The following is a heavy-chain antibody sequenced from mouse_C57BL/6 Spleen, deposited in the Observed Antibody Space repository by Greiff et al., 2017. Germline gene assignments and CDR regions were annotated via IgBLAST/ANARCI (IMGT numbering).Heavy chain of an antibody. V-gene: IGHV1-76*01. CDR3: ARDSNYYGSRYVAY. D-gene: IGHD1-1*01. Sequence: QVQLQQSGAELARPGASVKLSCKASGYTFTDYYINWVKQRPGQGLEWIARIYPGSGNTYYNEKFKGKATLTAEKSSSTSYMQLSSLTSEDSAVYVCARDSNYYGSRYVAYWGKGTLVTVSA. CDR2: IYPGSGNT. J-gene: IGHJ3*01. CDR1: GYTFTDYY.